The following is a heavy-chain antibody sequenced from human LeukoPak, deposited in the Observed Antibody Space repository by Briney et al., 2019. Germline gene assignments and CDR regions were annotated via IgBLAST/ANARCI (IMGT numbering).Heavy chain of an antibody. V-gene: IGHV5-51*01. J-gene: IGHJ3*01. CDR3: ARRRRDAFDV. Sequence: GESLKISCKVSRDMFAFYWIAWVRQMPGKGLECMGIIWPEDSDTRYSPSFRGQVTISADKSIRTAFLQWNSLKASDTAMYYCARRRRDAFDVWGQGTMVTVSS. CDR1: RDMFAFYW. CDR2: IWPEDSDT.